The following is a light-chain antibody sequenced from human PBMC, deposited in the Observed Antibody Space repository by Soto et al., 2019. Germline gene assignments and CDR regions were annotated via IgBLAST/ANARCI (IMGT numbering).Light chain of an antibody. J-gene: IGKJ4*01. CDR3: QWYSGSQT. CDR1: QSVNSLY. Sequence: IVLTQSPGTLSLYPGERATLSCRASQSVNSLYLAWYQQKPGQAPRLLIYGAYSRATGIPDRFSGSESGTDFTHTISIMEPEEFAVYCGQWYSGSQTFGGGTKVEIK. V-gene: IGKV3-20*01. CDR2: GAY.